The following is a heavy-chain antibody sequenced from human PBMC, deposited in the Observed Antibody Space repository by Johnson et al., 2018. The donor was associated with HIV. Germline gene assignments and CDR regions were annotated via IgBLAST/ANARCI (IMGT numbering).Heavy chain of an antibody. CDR2: ISWNSGNI. D-gene: IGHD3-16*01. J-gene: IGHJ3*02. CDR1: GFSFDDYA. Sequence: DVQVVESGGDLVQPGRSLRLSCAASGFSFDDYAMNWVRQAPGKGLEWVSGISWNSGNIVYADSVKGRFTISRDSAKTSVYLQMNSLRPEDTALYYCTKALGAAPTDGFDSWGQGTMVTVSS. CDR3: TKALGAAPTDGFDS. V-gene: IGHV3-9*01.